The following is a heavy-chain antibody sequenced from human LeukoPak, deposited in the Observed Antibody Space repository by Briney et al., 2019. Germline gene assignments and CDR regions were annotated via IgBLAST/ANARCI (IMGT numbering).Heavy chain of an antibody. V-gene: IGHV3-43*01. Sequence: PGGSLRLSCSASGFTFDDYSMHWVRQTPGKGLEWLSVITWDGSSTYYADSVKGRFTISRDDSKNTLYLQMGSLRTEDTAVYYCVRVISESLWTDSFDYWGQGTLVTVSS. D-gene: IGHD1-1*01. J-gene: IGHJ4*02. CDR2: ITWDGSST. CDR3: VRVISESLWTDSFDY. CDR1: GFTFDDYS.